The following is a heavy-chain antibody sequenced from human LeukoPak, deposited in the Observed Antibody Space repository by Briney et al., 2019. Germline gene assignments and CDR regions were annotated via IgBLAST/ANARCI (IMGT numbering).Heavy chain of an antibody. CDR2: IYSGGST. V-gene: IGHV3-53*01. CDR3: ARGASSSSWSPLGY. J-gene: IGHJ4*02. CDR1: GFTVSSNY. D-gene: IGHD6-13*01. Sequence: GGSLRLSCAASGFTVSSNYMSWVRQAPGKGLEGVSVIYSGGSTYYADSVKGRFTISRDNSKNTLYLQMNSLRAEDTAVYYCARGASSSSWSPLGYWGQGTLVTVSS.